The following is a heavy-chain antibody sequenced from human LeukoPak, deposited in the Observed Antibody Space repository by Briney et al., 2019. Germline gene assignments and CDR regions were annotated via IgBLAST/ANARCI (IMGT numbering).Heavy chain of an antibody. J-gene: IGHJ4*02. D-gene: IGHD1-14*01. Sequence: GRSLRLSCAASGFTFRTYAMNWVRQAPGKGLEWVAVISDDGSNKYYAESVKGQFTISRDNSKNTLYLQMNSLRAEDTAVYYCSRDPRNLDYWGQGTLVTVSS. V-gene: IGHV3-30*04. CDR2: ISDDGSNK. CDR1: GFTFRTYA. CDR3: SRDPRNLDY.